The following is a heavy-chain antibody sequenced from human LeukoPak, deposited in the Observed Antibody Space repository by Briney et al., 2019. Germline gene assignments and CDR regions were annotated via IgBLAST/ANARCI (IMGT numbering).Heavy chain of an antibody. V-gene: IGHV3-23*01. J-gene: IGHJ3*01. CDR2: ILNNGVST. Sequence: GGSLRLSCTASGFTFGTYAMTWVRQAPGMGLEWVSTILNNGVSTYHADSVKGRFTISRDNSRNTLHLQMNSLRAEDTAVYYCAKGGGRPLDDAFDVWGQGTMVTVSS. CDR1: GFTFGTYA. CDR3: AKGGGRPLDDAFDV.